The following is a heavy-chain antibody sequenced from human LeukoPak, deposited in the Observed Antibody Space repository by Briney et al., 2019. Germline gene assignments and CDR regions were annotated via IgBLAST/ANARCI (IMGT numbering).Heavy chain of an antibody. Sequence: GGSLRLSCAASGFTFSSYSMNWVRQAPGKGLEWVSSISSSSSYIYYADSVKGRFTISRDNAKNSLYLQMNSLRAEDTAVYYCAIDKVVRWFDPWGPGTLVTVSS. J-gene: IGHJ5*02. CDR2: ISSSSSYI. CDR1: GFTFSSYS. V-gene: IGHV3-21*01. D-gene: IGHD2-15*01. CDR3: AIDKVVRWFDP.